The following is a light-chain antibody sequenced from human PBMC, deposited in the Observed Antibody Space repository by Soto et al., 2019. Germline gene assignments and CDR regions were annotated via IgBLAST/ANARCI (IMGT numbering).Light chain of an antibody. CDR2: GAS. V-gene: IGKV3-20*01. CDR1: QSISSSY. Sequence: EIVLTQSPATLSLSPGERATLSCRASQSISSSYLAWYQQKPGQAPRLLMYGASSRATGIPDRFSGSGSGTDFTLTISRLEPEDFAVYYCQQYGSSPITFGQGTRLEIK. CDR3: QQYGSSPIT. J-gene: IGKJ5*01.